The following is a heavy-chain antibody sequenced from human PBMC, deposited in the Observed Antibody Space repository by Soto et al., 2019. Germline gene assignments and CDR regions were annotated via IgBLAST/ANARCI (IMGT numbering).Heavy chain of an antibody. CDR3: AREHCSGGSCYAGTYMDV. J-gene: IGHJ6*03. V-gene: IGHV1-18*01. Sequence: ASVKVSCKASGYTFTSYDINWVRQAPGQGLEWMGWMNAYSGNTDYAQKFQGRVTMTRDTSTSTAYMELRSLRSDDTAVYYCAREHCSGGSCYAGTYMDVWGKGTTVTVSS. D-gene: IGHD2-15*01. CDR2: MNAYSGNT. CDR1: GYTFTSYD.